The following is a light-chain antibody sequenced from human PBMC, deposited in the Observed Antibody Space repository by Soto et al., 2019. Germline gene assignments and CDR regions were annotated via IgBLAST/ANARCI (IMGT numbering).Light chain of an antibody. CDR2: WAS. CDR1: QSVLYSSINKNY. Sequence: DIVMTQSPDSLAVSLGERATLNCKSSQSVLYSSINKNYLAWYQQKPGQPPKLLIYWASTRESGVPDRFSGSESGTDFTLTISSLQAEDVAVYYCQQFYSTPLTFGGGTKVEIK. CDR3: QQFYSTPLT. V-gene: IGKV4-1*01. J-gene: IGKJ4*01.